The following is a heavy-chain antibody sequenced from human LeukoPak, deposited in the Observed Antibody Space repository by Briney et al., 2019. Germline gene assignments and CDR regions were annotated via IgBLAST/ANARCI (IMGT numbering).Heavy chain of an antibody. D-gene: IGHD2-15*01. CDR2: ISGDGTET. CDR1: GFTLSTYW. V-gene: IGHV3-23*01. CDR3: AKGGHYSFFDY. Sequence: PGGSLRLSCAASGFTLSTYWMTWVRQAPGKGLEWVSTISGDGTETFFADSVKGRFTISRDNSKSTVSLQMNSLRVEDMAVYYCAKGGHYSFFDYWGQGTLVTVSS. J-gene: IGHJ4*02.